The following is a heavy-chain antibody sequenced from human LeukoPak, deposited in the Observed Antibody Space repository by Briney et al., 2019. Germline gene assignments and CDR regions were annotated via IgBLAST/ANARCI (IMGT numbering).Heavy chain of an antibody. Sequence: ASVKVSCKDSGGTFSSYAISWVRQAPGQGLEWMGRIIPIFGTANYAQKFQGRVTITTDESTSTAYMELSSLRSEDTAVYYCARDKNAYYYDETGAFDIWGQGTMVTVSS. CDR1: GGTFSSYA. CDR3: ARDKNAYYYDETGAFDI. V-gene: IGHV1-69*05. D-gene: IGHD3-22*01. J-gene: IGHJ3*02. CDR2: IIPIFGTA.